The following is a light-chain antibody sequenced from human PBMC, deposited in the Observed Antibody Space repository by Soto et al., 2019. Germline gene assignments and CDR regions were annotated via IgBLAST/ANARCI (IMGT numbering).Light chain of an antibody. CDR2: GNS. J-gene: IGLJ3*02. CDR3: QSYDSSLSGSV. CDR1: SSNIGAGYD. V-gene: IGLV1-40*01. Sequence: QSVLTQPPSVSGAPGQRGTISCTGSSSNIGAGYDVPWYQQLPGTAPKLLIYGNSNRPSGVPDRFSGSKSGTSASLAITGLQAEYEADYYCQSYDSSLSGSVFGGGTKLTVL.